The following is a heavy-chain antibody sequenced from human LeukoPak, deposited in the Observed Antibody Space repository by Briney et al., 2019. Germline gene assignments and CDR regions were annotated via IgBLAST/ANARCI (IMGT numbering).Heavy chain of an antibody. CDR2: INHSGST. D-gene: IGHD2-2*01. J-gene: IGHJ6*02. CDR1: GGSFSGYY. CDR3: ARQPLGYCSSTSCPRPDLYGMDV. V-gene: IGHV4-34*01. Sequence: SETLSLTCAVYGGSFSGYYWSWIRQPPGKGLEWIGEINHSGSTNYNPSLKSRVTISVDTSKNQFSLKLSSVTAADTAVYYCARQPLGYCSSTSCPRPDLYGMDVWGQRTTVTVSS.